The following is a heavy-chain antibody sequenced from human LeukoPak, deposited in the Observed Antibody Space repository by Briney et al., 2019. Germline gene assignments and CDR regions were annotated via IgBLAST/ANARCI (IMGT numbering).Heavy chain of an antibody. J-gene: IGHJ4*02. CDR3: ARRNDFWSGYYRD. D-gene: IGHD3-3*01. V-gene: IGHV3-7*01. CDR1: GFTFSSYG. Sequence: GGSLRLSCAASGFTFSSYGMHWVRQAPGKGLEWVANIKQDGSEKYYVDSVKGRFTISRDNAKNSLYLQMNSLRAEDTAVYYCARRNDFWSGYYRDWGQGTLVTVSS. CDR2: IKQDGSEK.